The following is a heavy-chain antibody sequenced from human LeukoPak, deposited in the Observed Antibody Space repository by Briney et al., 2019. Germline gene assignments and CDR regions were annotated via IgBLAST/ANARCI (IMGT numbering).Heavy chain of an antibody. J-gene: IGHJ3*02. V-gene: IGHV1-2*02. D-gene: IGHD1-26*01. CDR2: INPNSGGT. Sequence: ASVKVSCKASGYTFTGYYMHWVRQAPGQGLEWIGWINPNSGGTNYAQKFQGRVTMTRDTSISTAYMELSRLRSDDTAVYYCARVWGARDAFDIWGQGTMVTVSS. CDR3: ARVWGARDAFDI. CDR1: GYTFTGYY.